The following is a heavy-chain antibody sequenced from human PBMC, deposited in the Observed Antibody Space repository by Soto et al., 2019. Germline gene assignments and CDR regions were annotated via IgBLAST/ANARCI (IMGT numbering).Heavy chain of an antibody. D-gene: IGHD6-6*01. CDR1: GGSFSGYY. V-gene: IGHV4-34*01. CDR2: INHSGST. CDR3: ARGAARPPAY. J-gene: IGHJ4*02. Sequence: SETLSLTCAVYGGSFSGYYWSWIRQPPGKGLEWIGEINHSGSTNYNPSLKSRVTISVDTSKNQFSLKLSSVTAADTAVYYCARGAARPPAYWGQGTLVTVSS.